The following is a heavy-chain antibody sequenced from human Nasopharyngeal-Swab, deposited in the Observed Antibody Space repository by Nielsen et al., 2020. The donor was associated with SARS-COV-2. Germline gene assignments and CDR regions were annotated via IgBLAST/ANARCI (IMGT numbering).Heavy chain of an antibody. V-gene: IGHV3-9*01. J-gene: IGHJ3*02. CDR2: ISWNSGSI. CDR3: AKTYSSSWYRRYAFDI. CDR1: GFTFDDYA. Sequence: TLKISCAASGFTFDDYAMHWVRHAPGKGLEWVSGISWNSGSIGYADPVKGRFTISRDNAKNSLYLQMNSLRAEDTALYYCAKTYSSSWYRRYAFDIWGQGTMVTVSS. D-gene: IGHD6-13*01.